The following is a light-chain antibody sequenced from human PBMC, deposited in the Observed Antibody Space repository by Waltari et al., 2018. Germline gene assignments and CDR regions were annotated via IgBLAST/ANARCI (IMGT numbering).Light chain of an antibody. CDR1: SSDTGNYNL. Sequence: QSALTQTPTVSGSPGQSITISCSGTSSDTGNYNLYSWYQQHPGKAPTLMIYDVNKRPSGVSNRFSGSKSGNTAFLTLSGLQTADEADYYCCSHAGSAISVFGGGTKLTVL. V-gene: IGLV2-23*02. CDR2: DVN. CDR3: CSHAGSAISV. J-gene: IGLJ3*02.